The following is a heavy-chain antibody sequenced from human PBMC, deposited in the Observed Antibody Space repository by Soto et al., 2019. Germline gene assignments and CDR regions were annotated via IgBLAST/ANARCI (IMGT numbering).Heavy chain of an antibody. CDR2: IDWDDDK. V-gene: IGHV2-70*12. D-gene: IGHD3-10*01. CDR3: AHIRGAGAYYYYPMDV. J-gene: IGHJ6*02. Sequence: GPTLVNPRQTLTLTCTFSGFSLTTPGMCVSWIRQPPGKALEWLAVIDWDDDKYYSTSLKTRLSISMDTSKNQVVLEMTNVAPVDTATYYCAHIRGAGAYYYYPMDVWGQGT. CDR1: GFSLTTPGMC.